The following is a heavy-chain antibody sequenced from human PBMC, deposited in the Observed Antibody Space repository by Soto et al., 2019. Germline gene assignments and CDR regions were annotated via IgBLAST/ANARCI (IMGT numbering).Heavy chain of an antibody. CDR1: GYTFTSYG. Sequence: QVQLVQSGAEVKKPGASVKVSCKASGYTFTSYGISWVRQAPGQGLEWMGWISAYNGNTKYAQKLQAKVTMTPDTSTSTAYMELRILRSADTTADYCARDSPPGDYWGQGTLVPASS. CDR2: ISAYNGNT. J-gene: IGHJ4*02. V-gene: IGHV1-18*01. CDR3: ARDSPPGDY.